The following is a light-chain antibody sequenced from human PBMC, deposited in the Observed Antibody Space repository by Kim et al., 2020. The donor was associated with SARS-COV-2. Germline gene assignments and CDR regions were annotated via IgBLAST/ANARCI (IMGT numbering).Light chain of an antibody. J-gene: IGLJ3*02. V-gene: IGLV1-51*01. CDR1: SSNIGNNY. CDR3: GTWDNSLSGGV. CDR2: DNN. Sequence: QSVLTQPPSVSAAPGQKVTISCSGSSSNIGNNYVSWYQQLPGTAPKLLIYDNNKRPSGIPDRFSGSKSGTSATLGITGLQTGDEADYYCGTWDNSLSGGVFGGGTQLTVL.